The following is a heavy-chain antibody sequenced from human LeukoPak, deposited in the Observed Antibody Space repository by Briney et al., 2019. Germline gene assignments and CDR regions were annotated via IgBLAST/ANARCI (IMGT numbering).Heavy chain of an antibody. Sequence: ASVKVSCKASGYTFTGYYMHWVRQAPGQGLEWMGWINPNSGGTNYAQKFQGRVTMTRDTSISTAYMELSRLRSDDTAVYYCARARYMVRGVMDYWGQGTLVTVSS. V-gene: IGHV1-2*02. D-gene: IGHD3-10*01. J-gene: IGHJ4*02. CDR2: INPNSGGT. CDR1: GYTFTGYY. CDR3: ARARYMVRGVMDY.